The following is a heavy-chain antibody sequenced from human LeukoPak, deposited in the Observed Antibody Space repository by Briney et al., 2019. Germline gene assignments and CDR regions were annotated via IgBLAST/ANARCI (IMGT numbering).Heavy chain of an antibody. V-gene: IGHV4-61*02. Sequence: SQTLSLTCTVSGGSISSGSYYWSWIRRPAGKGLEWIGRIYTSGSTNYNPSLKSRVTISVDTSKNQFSLKLSSVTAADTAVYYCARERVAAAGIFDYWGQGTLVTVSS. CDR3: ARERVAAAGIFDY. D-gene: IGHD6-13*01. CDR2: IYTSGST. J-gene: IGHJ4*02. CDR1: GGSISSGSYY.